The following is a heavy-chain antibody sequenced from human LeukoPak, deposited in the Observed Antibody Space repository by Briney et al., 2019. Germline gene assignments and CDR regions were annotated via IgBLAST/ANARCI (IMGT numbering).Heavy chain of an antibody. D-gene: IGHD6-19*01. J-gene: IGHJ4*02. CDR2: IYPGDSDT. V-gene: IGHV5-51*01. CDR1: GYSFNSYW. CDR3: ARGPYSSGWYRYFDY. Sequence: GESLKISCKGSGYSFNSYWIGWVRQMPGKGLEWMGIIYPGDSDTRYSPSFQGQVTISADKSISTAYVQWSSLKATDTAMYYCARGPYSSGWYRYFDYWGQGTLVTVSS.